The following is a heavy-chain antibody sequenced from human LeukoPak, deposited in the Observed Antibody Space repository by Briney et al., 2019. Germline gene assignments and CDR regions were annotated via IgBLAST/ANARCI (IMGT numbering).Heavy chain of an antibody. J-gene: IGHJ3*02. Sequence: ASVKVSCKASGGTFSSYAISGVRRAPGQGLEWIGRIIPILGIANYAQKFQGRVTITADKSTSTAYMELSSLRSEDTAVYYCARGRGSSAGAFDIWGQGTMVTVSS. CDR3: ARGRGSSAGAFDI. D-gene: IGHD6-19*01. CDR1: GGTFSSYA. V-gene: IGHV1-69*04. CDR2: IIPILGIA.